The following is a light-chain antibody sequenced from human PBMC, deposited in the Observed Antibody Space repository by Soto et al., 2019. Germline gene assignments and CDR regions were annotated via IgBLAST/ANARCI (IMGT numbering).Light chain of an antibody. J-gene: IGKJ2*01. V-gene: IGKV2-28*01. Sequence: DIVMTQSPLSLPVTPGEPASISCRSSQSLLHSNGYNYLDWYLQKPGQSPQLLVYLGSNRASGVPNWVGSSGSATDTPLNISSVAADDVGVYYSIHAQHTPLFGHGTKVEIK. CDR2: LGS. CDR3: IHAQHTPL. CDR1: QSLLHSNGYNY.